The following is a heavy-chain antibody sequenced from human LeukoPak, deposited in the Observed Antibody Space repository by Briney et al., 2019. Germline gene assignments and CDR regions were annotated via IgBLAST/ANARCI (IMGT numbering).Heavy chain of an antibody. CDR1: GFTFSNHN. Sequence: GGSLRLSCAASGFTFSNHNMNWVRQAPGKGLEWVANIKQGGSEKYYVDSVKGRFTISRDNAKNSLYLQMNSLRAEDTAVYYCARADYDYVWGSYRQYYFDYWGQGTLVTVSS. J-gene: IGHJ4*02. D-gene: IGHD3-16*02. CDR2: IKQGGSEK. V-gene: IGHV3-7*01. CDR3: ARADYDYVWGSYRQYYFDY.